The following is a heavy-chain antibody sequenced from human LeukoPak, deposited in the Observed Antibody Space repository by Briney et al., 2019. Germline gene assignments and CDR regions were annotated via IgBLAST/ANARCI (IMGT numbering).Heavy chain of an antibody. D-gene: IGHD6-13*01. CDR3: AKNGPGVIAAAGIDY. V-gene: IGHV3-66*01. Sequence: GGSLRLSCAASGFTVSSNYMSWVRQAPGKGLEWVSIIYTGETTHYADSVKGRFTISRDNSRNTLYLQMNSLRAEDTAVYYSAKNGPGVIAAAGIDYWGQGTLVTVSS. CDR2: IYTGETT. J-gene: IGHJ4*02. CDR1: GFTVSSNY.